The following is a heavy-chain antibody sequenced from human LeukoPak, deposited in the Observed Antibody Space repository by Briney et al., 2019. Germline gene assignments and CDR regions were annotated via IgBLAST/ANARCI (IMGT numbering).Heavy chain of an antibody. Sequence: GGSLRLSCAASGFTVSSNYMSWVRQVPGKGLEWVSVIYSGGSTYYADSVKGRFTISRDNSKNTLYLQMNSLRAEDTAVYYCARDPGGQQLEYGMDVWGKGTTVTVSS. CDR2: IYSGGST. J-gene: IGHJ6*04. CDR3: ARDPGGQQLEYGMDV. D-gene: IGHD6-13*01. CDR1: GFTVSSNY. V-gene: IGHV3-53*01.